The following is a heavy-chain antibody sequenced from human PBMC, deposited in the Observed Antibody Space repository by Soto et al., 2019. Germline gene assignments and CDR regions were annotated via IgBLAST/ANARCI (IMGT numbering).Heavy chain of an antibody. CDR2: IYPGDSDT. CDR1: GNSFTSYW. Sequence: GESLKISCKGSGNSFTSYWIGWVRQMPGKGLEWMGIIYPGDSDTRYSPSFQGQVTISADKSISTAYLQWSSLKASDTAMYYCARHKEYCSSTSCYKVMYGMDVWGQGTTVTVSS. V-gene: IGHV5-51*01. J-gene: IGHJ6*02. CDR3: ARHKEYCSSTSCYKVMYGMDV. D-gene: IGHD2-2*02.